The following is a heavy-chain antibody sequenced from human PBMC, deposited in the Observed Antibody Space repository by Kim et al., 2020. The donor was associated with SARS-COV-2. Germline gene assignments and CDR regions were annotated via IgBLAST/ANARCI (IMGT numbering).Heavy chain of an antibody. V-gene: IGHV3-74*01. CDR3: ARRTGRWGDGYNYVFGYYYYGMDV. CDR1: GFTFSSYW. D-gene: IGHD5-12*01. CDR2: INSDGSST. Sequence: GGSLRLSCAASGFTFSSYWMHWVRQAPGKGLVWVSRINSDGSSTSYADSVKGRFTISRDNAKNTLYLQMNSLRAEDTAVYYCARRTGRWGDGYNYVFGYYYYGMDVWGQGTTVTVSS. J-gene: IGHJ6*02.